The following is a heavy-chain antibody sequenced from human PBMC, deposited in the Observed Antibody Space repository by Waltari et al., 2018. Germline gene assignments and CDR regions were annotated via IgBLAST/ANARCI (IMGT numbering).Heavy chain of an antibody. V-gene: IGHV1-69*02. CDR2: IIPILDIA. J-gene: IGHJ3*02. Sequence: QVQLVQSGAEVKKPGSSVKVSCKASGGPFSSYTISWVRQAAGQGLEWMGRIIPILDIANYAQKFQARVTITADKSTSTAYMELSSLRSEDTAVYYCARVGVDAFDIWGQGTMVTVSS. CDR1: GGPFSSYT. D-gene: IGHD1-26*01. CDR3: ARVGVDAFDI.